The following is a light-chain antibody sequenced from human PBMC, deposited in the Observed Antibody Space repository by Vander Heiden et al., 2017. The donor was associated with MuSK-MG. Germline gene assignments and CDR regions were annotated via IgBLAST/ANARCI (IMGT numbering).Light chain of an antibody. CDR1: QSLLHSNGYNY. V-gene: IGKV2-28*01. CDR3: MQARQTLT. Sequence: DIVMTQSPLSLPVTPGEPASISCRSSQSLLHSNGYNYLDWYLQKPGQSPQLLIYLGSNRASGVPDRFSGSGSGTDFTLKISRVEAEDVGVYYCMQARQTLTFGGGTKVEIK. J-gene: IGKJ4*01. CDR2: LGS.